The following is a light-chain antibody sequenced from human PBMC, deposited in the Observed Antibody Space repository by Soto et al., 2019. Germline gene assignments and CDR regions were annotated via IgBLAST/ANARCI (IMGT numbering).Light chain of an antibody. V-gene: IGKV1-13*02. CDR2: DAS. J-gene: IGKJ1*01. CDR3: QQYNIYPWT. CDR1: QGISSA. Sequence: AIQLTQSPSSLSASVGYRVTITCRASQGISSALARYQQRPGKAPKYLIYDASTLDSGAPSRFSGSGSGTEFTLSTSSLQPDDFATYYCQQYNIYPWTFGQGTKVDI.